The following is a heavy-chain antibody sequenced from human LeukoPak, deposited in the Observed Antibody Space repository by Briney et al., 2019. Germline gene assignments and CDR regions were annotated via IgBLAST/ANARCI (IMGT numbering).Heavy chain of an antibody. J-gene: IGHJ4*02. D-gene: IGHD2-15*01. CDR1: EGYFSGYY. CDR2: INHSGST. CDR3: ARGIVVVAANRNHPTHTIDY. Sequence: SETLSLTCVMDEGYFSGYYWSWIRQPPGKGLEWIGEINHSGSTNYNPSLKSRVTISVDTSKNQFSLKLSSVTAADTAVYYCARGIVVVAANRNHPTHTIDYWGQGTLVTVSS. V-gene: IGHV4-34*01.